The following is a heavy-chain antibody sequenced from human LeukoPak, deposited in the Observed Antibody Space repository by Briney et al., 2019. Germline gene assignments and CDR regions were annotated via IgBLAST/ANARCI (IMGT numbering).Heavy chain of an antibody. CDR3: AGSGGRDWYFDL. D-gene: IGHD6-25*01. V-gene: IGHV4-61*02. J-gene: IGHJ2*01. CDR2: IYTSGST. Sequence: SETLSLTCTVSGGSISSGSYYWSWIRQPAGKGLEWIGRIYTSGSTNYNPSLKSRVTISVDTSTNQFSLKLSSVTAADMAVYYCAGSGGRDWYFDLWGRGTLVTVSS. CDR1: GGSISSGSYY.